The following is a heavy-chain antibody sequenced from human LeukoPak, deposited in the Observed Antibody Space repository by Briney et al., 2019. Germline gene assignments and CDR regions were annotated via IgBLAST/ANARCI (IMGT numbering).Heavy chain of an antibody. CDR2: IYYSGST. CDR1: GGSISSYY. V-gene: IGHV4-59*01. J-gene: IGHJ4*02. D-gene: IGHD2-21*01. Sequence: SETLSLTCTVSGGSISSYYWSWIRQPPGKGLEWIGYIYYSGSTNYNPSLKSRVTISVDTSKNQFSLKLSSVTAADTAVYYCARYSPSMGVFDYWGQGTLVAVSS. CDR3: ARYSPSMGVFDY.